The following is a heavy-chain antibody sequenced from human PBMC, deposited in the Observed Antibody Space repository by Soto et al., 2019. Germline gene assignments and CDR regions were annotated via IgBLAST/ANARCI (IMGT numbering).Heavy chain of an antibody. Sequence: EVQLVETGGGLIQPGGSLRLSCAASGFTVSSNYMSWVRQAPGKGLEWVSVIYSGGSTYYADSVKGRFTISRDNSKNTLYLQMNSLRAEDTAVYYCAKDAEYSYGYNYFDYWGQGTLVTVSS. D-gene: IGHD5-18*01. CDR3: AKDAEYSYGYNYFDY. V-gene: IGHV3-53*02. J-gene: IGHJ4*02. CDR1: GFTVSSNY. CDR2: IYSGGST.